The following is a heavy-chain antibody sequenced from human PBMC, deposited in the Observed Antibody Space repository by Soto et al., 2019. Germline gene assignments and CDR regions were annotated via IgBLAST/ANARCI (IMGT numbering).Heavy chain of an antibody. V-gene: IGHV1-69*10. D-gene: IGHD1-20*01. J-gene: IGHJ4*02. CDR1: GGTFRSYA. CDR2: IIPIFGIA. CDR3: ARGRMITGTYYFDY. Sequence: ASVKVSCKASGGTFRSYAISWVRQAPGQGLEWMGGIIPIFGIANYAQKFQGRVTITADKSTSTAYMELSSLRSEDTALYYGARGRMITGTYYFDYWGQGTLVTVSS.